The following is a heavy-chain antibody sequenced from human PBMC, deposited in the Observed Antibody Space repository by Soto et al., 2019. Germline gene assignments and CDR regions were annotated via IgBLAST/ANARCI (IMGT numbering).Heavy chain of an antibody. V-gene: IGHV3-23*01. CDR3: AKWVEVVTTTRYFQH. Sequence: EVQLLESGGGLVQPGGSLRLSCAASGFTFSSYAMSWVRQAPGNGLEWVSIIGGSGVTTHYADSVKGRFTISIYNSKNTLYLEMNSLRAEDTAVYYCAKWVEVVTTTRYFQHWGQGTLVTVSS. J-gene: IGHJ1*01. CDR1: GFTFSSYA. CDR2: IGGSGVTT. D-gene: IGHD2-21*02.